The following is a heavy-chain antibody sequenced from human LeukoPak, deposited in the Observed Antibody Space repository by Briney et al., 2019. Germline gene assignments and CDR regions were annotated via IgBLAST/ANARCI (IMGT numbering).Heavy chain of an antibody. Sequence: GGSLRLSCAASGFTFSSYSMNWVRQAPGKGLEWVSSISSSSSYIYYADSVKGRFTISRDNAKNSLYLQMSSLRAEDTAVYYCARDDGPGVYCSSTSCYTGWFDPWGQGTLVTVSS. D-gene: IGHD2-2*02. V-gene: IGHV3-21*01. CDR1: GFTFSSYS. J-gene: IGHJ5*02. CDR3: ARDDGPGVYCSSTSCYTGWFDP. CDR2: ISSSSSYI.